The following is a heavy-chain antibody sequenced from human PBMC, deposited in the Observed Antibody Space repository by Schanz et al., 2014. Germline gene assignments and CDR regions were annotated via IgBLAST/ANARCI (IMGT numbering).Heavy chain of an antibody. Sequence: QVQLVESGGGLVKPGGSLRLSCAASGFTFSSYGIHWFRQPAGKGLEWVAVIWNNGVTKYYADSVRGRFTISRDRFQNTLYLRMSSLRAEDTAVYYCARPRFDYGEVDYWGQGTLXTVSS. V-gene: IGHV3-33*08. CDR1: GFTFSSYG. CDR3: ARPRFDYGEVDY. D-gene: IGHD4-17*01. CDR2: IWNNGVTK. J-gene: IGHJ4*02.